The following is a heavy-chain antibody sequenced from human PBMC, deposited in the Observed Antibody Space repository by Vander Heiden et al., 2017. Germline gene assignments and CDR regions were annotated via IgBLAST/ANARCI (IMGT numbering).Heavy chain of an antibody. V-gene: IGHV3-33*01. CDR2: RWYDGSNK. J-gene: IGHJ3*02. CDR1: GFTFRTYG. D-gene: IGHD3-22*01. Sequence: QLQVVGSGGGVVPPGRSLSLHAASSGFTFRTYGMHGVRQAPGKGLEWGAVRWYDGSNKYYADSVKGRFTISRDNSKNTLYLQMNSLRAEDTAVYYCARDGKITMIGDGAFDIWGQGTMVTVSS. CDR3: ARDGKITMIGDGAFDI.